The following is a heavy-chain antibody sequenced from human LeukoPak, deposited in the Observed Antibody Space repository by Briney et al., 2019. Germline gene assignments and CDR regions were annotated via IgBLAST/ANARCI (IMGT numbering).Heavy chain of an antibody. J-gene: IGHJ4*02. CDR2: IIPIFGTA. CDR1: GGTFSGYA. CDR3: AKDQRVKAVAGTDFDY. Sequence: SVKVSCKASGGTFSGYAFSWVRQAPGQGLEWMGGIIPIFGTANSAQKFQGRVTMTADESTRTAYMELSSLRSEDTAMYYCAKDQRVKAVAGTDFDYWGQGTLVTVSS. D-gene: IGHD6-19*01. V-gene: IGHV1-69*13.